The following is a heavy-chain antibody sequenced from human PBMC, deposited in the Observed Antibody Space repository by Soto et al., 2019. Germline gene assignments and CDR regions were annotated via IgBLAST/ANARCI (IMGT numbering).Heavy chain of an antibody. Sequence: SVKVSCKASGGTFSTYTLIWVRQAPGQGLEWMGRIIPFLSVTNSAQKFHDRVTITADKSTSTAYMELSSLRSEDTAVYYCARVRAGGGNSGRWFDPWGQGTPVTVSS. CDR1: GGTFSTYT. D-gene: IGHD2-21*02. V-gene: IGHV1-69*02. CDR3: ARVRAGGGNSGRWFDP. J-gene: IGHJ5*02. CDR2: IIPFLSVT.